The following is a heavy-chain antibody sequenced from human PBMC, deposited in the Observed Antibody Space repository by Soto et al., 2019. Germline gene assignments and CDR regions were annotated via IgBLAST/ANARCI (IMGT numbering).Heavy chain of an antibody. D-gene: IGHD3-22*01. J-gene: IGHJ4*02. V-gene: IGHV4-28*03. CDR3: ARGGVDYYDSSGYYFSPYYFDY. CDR1: GYSISSSNW. CDR2: IYYSGTT. Sequence: PSETLSLTCAVSGYSISSSNWWGWIRQPPGKGLEWIGYIYYSGTTYYNPSLKSRVTMSVDTSKNQFSLKLSSVTAADTAVYYCARGGVDYYDSSGYYFSPYYFDYWGQGTLVTVSS.